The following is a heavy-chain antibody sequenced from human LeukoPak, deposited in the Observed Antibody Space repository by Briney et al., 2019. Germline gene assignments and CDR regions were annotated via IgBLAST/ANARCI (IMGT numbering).Heavy chain of an antibody. Sequence: PGGSLRLSCAASGFTFSDHYMDWVRQAPGKGLEWVAFIRYDGSNKYYADSVKGRFTISRDNSKNTLYLQMNSLRAEDTAVYYCANPPEWELGGGPGYWGRGTLVTVSS. D-gene: IGHD1-26*01. CDR1: GFTFSDHY. V-gene: IGHV3-30*02. CDR3: ANPPEWELGGGPGY. J-gene: IGHJ4*02. CDR2: IRYDGSNK.